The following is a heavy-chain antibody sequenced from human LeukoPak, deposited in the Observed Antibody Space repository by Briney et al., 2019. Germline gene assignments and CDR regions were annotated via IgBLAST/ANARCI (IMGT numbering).Heavy chain of an antibody. V-gene: IGHV3-53*01. Sequence: PGGSLRLSCAASGFTVSSNYMSWVRQAPGKGLEWVSVIYSGGSTYYADSVKGRFTISRDNSKNTLYLQMNSLRAEDTAVYYCAREDSGNDSFDFWGQGTLVTVSS. CDR2: IYSGGST. CDR3: AREDSGNDSFDF. J-gene: IGHJ4*02. CDR1: GFTVSSNY. D-gene: IGHD5-12*01.